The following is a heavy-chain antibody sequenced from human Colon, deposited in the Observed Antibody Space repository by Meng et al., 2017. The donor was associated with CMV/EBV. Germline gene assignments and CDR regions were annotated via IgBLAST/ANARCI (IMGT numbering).Heavy chain of an antibody. D-gene: IGHD3-10*01. CDR2: ISGSGRAV. CDR1: GFVFSNFA. CDR3: AITTASMVRGVISALDC. J-gene: IGHJ4*02. Sequence: GGSLRLSCAASGFVFSNFAMTWVRQAPGKGHEYVSTISGSGRAVDYADSVKGRFTISRDNAKNSLYLQMNSLRAEDTAVYYCAITTASMVRGVISALDCWGQGTLVTVSS. V-gene: IGHV3-21*01.